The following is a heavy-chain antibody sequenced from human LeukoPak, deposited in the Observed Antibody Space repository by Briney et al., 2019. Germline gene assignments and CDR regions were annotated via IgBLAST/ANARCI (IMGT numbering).Heavy chain of an antibody. V-gene: IGHV3-64D*09. CDR2: ISSNGGGT. CDR3: ARRYFYDSSTYYPLDY. Sequence: GGSLRLSCSASGFTFSSYAMHWVRQAPGKGLEYVSAISSNGGGTYYADSVKGRFTISRDNSKNTLYLQMSSLRAEDTAVYYCARRYFYDSSTYYPLDYWGQGTLVTVSS. D-gene: IGHD3-22*01. J-gene: IGHJ4*02. CDR1: GFTFSSYA.